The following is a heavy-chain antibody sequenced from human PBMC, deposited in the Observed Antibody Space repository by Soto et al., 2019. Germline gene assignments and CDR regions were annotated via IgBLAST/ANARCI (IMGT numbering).Heavy chain of an antibody. J-gene: IGHJ4*02. CDR1: GFTFNAFA. CDR3: ARVASDYINSVDH. CDR2: IGGSGGNR. D-gene: IGHD4-4*01. Sequence: EVQLLESGGGLVQRGGSLGLSCEASGFTFNAFAMPWVRQAPGKGLEWVPAIGGSGGNRYYAAPVKGRFTISRDNSKDTVDLQMNRLRVEDTAVYYCARVASDYINSVDHWGQGILVTVSS. V-gene: IGHV3-23*01.